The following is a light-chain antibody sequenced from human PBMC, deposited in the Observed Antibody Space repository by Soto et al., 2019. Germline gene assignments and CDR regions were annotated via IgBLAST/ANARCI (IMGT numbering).Light chain of an antibody. CDR1: QSVSSTY. Sequence: EIVLTQSPDTLSLFPGERATLSCRASQSVSSTYLAWYQQKPGQAPRPLISAASSRATGTPDRFSGSGSGTDFTLTISRLEPEYFAVYYCQQYGSSRWTFGQGTKVEIK. V-gene: IGKV3-20*01. CDR3: QQYGSSRWT. CDR2: AAS. J-gene: IGKJ1*01.